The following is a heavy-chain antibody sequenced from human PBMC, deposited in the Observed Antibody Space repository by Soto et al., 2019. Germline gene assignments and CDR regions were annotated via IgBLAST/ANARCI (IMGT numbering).Heavy chain of an antibody. V-gene: IGHV4-39*01. CDR1: GGSISSRGYY. CDR3: AARNLFDL. CDR2: IYYSGST. J-gene: IGHJ5*02. Sequence: QLQLQESGPGLVKPSETLSLTCTVSGGSISSRGYYWGWIRQPPGKGLEWIGTIYYSGSTYYNPSLMCRVTISVDTPKTQFSLKPSSVTAAVAAVYYCAARNLFDLWGQGTLVTVSS.